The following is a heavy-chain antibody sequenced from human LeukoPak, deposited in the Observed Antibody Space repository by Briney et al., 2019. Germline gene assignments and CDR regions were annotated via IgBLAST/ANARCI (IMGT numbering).Heavy chain of an antibody. V-gene: IGHV4-38-2*02. CDR3: ARDHSSGYYSEVY. D-gene: IGHD3-22*01. CDR1: GYSISSGYY. CDR2: IYHSGST. J-gene: IGHJ4*02. Sequence: SETLSLTCTVSGYSISSGYYWGWIRQPPGKGLEWIGSIYHSGSTYYNPSLKSRVTISVDTSKNQFSLKLSSVTAADTAVYYCARDHSSGYYSEVYWGQGTLVTVSS.